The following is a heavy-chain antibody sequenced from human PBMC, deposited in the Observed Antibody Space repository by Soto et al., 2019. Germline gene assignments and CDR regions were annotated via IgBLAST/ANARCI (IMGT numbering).Heavy chain of an antibody. J-gene: IGHJ4*02. Sequence: EVQLLESGGGLVQPGGSLRLSCAASGFTFSSYAMSWVRQAPGKGLEWVSVISAGAINTYYADSVKGRFTISRDNSKHTLYLQMDSLRAEDTAVYYCAKDPPDPYYGDYCHYWGQGTLVTVSS. CDR3: AKDPPDPYYGDYCHY. V-gene: IGHV3-23*01. CDR1: GFTFSSYA. D-gene: IGHD3-3*01. CDR2: ISAGAINT.